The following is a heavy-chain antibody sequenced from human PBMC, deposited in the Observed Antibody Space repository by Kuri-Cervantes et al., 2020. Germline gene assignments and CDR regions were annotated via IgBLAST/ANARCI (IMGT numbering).Heavy chain of an antibody. Sequence: GGFLRPSCAASGFTFSSYAMHWVRQAPGKGLEWVAVISYDGSNKYYADSVKGRFTISRDNSKNTLYLQMNSLRAEDTAVYYCARDSYYYDSSGCYPPAGYYGMDVWGQGTTVTVSS. CDR3: ARDSYYYDSSGCYPPAGYYGMDV. D-gene: IGHD3-22*01. V-gene: IGHV3-30-3*01. CDR2: ISYDGSNK. CDR1: GFTFSSYA. J-gene: IGHJ6*02.